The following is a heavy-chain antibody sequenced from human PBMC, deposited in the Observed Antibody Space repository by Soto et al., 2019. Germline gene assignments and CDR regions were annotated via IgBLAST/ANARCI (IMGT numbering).Heavy chain of an antibody. CDR1: GFAFNSYS. CDR3: ARGVSCYHVDYGMDV. D-gene: IGHD2-15*01. CDR2: ISSGSSII. J-gene: IGHJ6*02. Sequence: EVQLVESGGGLVQPGGSLSLSCAASGFAFNSYSVNWVRQAPGKGLEWVSYISSGSSIIYYADSVKGRFTISRDDAKNSLYLQMNSLRDEDTAVYYCARGVSCYHVDYGMDVWGQGTRVTVSS. V-gene: IGHV3-48*02.